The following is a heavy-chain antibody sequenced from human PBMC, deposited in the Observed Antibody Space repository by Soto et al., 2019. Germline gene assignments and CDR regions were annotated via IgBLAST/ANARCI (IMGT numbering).Heavy chain of an antibody. CDR3: VSGYPLVGFDD. D-gene: IGHD5-18*01. CDR1: GGSISSSDYY. J-gene: IGHJ4*02. Sequence: QLQLQESGPGLVKPSETLSLTCTVSGGSISSSDYYWGWIRQPPGKGLEWIGNICYSGSASYNPSLKVRVTRSVGTYKNQVSLKLSSVTAADTAVYICVSGYPLVGFDDWGQGTLVTVSS. V-gene: IGHV4-39*01. CDR2: ICYSGSA.